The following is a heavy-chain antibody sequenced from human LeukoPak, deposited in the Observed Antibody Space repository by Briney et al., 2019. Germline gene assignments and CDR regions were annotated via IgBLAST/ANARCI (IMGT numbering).Heavy chain of an antibody. CDR1: GFTFSSYW. Sequence: GGSLRLSCAASGFTFSSYWMSWVRQAPGKGLEWVANIKQDGSEKYYVDSVKGRFTISRDNAKNTLYLQMNSLRAEDTAVYYCAKGSPSPYYYYMDVWGKGTTVTVSS. V-gene: IGHV3-7*01. CDR2: IKQDGSEK. CDR3: AKGSPSPYYYYMDV. J-gene: IGHJ6*03. D-gene: IGHD2-15*01.